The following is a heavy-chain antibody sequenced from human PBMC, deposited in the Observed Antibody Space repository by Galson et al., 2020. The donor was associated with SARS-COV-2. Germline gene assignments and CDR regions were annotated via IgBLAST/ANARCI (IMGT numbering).Heavy chain of an antibody. CDR3: ARGGGEKIVIVGVVFYYFDF. D-gene: IGHD3-16*01. Sequence: ETSETLSLTCAVYGGSFKSYYWSWIRQPPGRGLEWIGEISHGGGTNYNSSLKSRVTLSIDTSKNQFSLKLNSVTAGDTAIYYCARGGGEKIVIVGVVFYYFDFWGQGNLVTVSS. CDR1: GGSFKSYY. V-gene: IGHV4-34*01. J-gene: IGHJ4*01. CDR2: ISHGGGT.